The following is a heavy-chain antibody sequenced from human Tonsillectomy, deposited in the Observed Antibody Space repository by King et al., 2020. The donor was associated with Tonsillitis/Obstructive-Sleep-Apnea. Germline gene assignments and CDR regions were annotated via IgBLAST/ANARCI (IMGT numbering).Heavy chain of an antibody. CDR1: GFSFSSYG. J-gene: IGHJ3*02. Sequence: GQLVESGGGVVQPGKSLRLSCEASGFSFSSYGMHWVRQAPGKGLELVAVIWYDGSNKYFTDSVKGRFTISRDNSKNTLYLEMNSLRVEDTGVYYCARDRSSSPPPDIWGQGTMVTVSS. V-gene: IGHV3-33*01. CDR2: IWYDGSNK. CDR3: ARDRSSSPPPDI. D-gene: IGHD6-13*01.